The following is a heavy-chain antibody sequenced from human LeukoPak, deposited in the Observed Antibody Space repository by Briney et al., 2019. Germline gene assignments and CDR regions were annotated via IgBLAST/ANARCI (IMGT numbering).Heavy chain of an antibody. CDR2: IYPGGSET. Sequence: GESLKISCKGLGYSFSTYWNAWVRQRPGKGQEWMGIIYPGGSETRYDPSFQGQVTISADTSTSTAYLQWSSLRASDTAMYYCARASRDGYNQNFDHWGQGTQVTVSS. CDR1: GYSFSTYW. CDR3: ARASRDGYNQNFDH. J-gene: IGHJ4*02. D-gene: IGHD5-24*01. V-gene: IGHV5-51*01.